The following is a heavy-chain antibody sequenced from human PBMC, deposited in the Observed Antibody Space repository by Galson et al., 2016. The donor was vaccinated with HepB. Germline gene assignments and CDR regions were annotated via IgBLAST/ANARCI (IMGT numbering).Heavy chain of an antibody. Sequence: SLRLSCAGSGFTFGDFAVTWSRQAPGKGLEWVGLITSKAYGGTAEYAASVKGRFSISRDDSKSIAYLQLKRLKTGDTATYYCTRVGRNPRRPSMMHEIFDYWGQGILVTVSA. CDR1: GFTFGDFA. D-gene: IGHD3-16*01. CDR2: ITSKAYGGTA. V-gene: IGHV3-49*03. J-gene: IGHJ4*02. CDR3: TRVGRNPRRPSMMHEIFDY.